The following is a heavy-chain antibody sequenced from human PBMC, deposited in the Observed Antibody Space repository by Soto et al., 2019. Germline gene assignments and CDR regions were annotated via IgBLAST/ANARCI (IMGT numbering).Heavy chain of an antibody. D-gene: IGHD6-19*01. CDR1: GFTFSSYE. CDR2: ISSSGSTI. V-gene: IGHV3-48*03. CDR3: ARGRRSGWYPEYFQH. Sequence: GGSLRLSCAASGFTFSSYEMNWVRQAPGKGLEWVSYISSSGSTIYYADSVKGRFTISRDNAKNSLYLQMNSLRAEDTAVYYCARGRRSGWYPEYFQHWGQGTLVTVSS. J-gene: IGHJ1*01.